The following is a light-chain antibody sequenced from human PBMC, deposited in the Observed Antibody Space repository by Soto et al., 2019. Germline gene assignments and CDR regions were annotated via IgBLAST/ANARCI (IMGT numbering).Light chain of an antibody. Sequence: DIQMTQSPSTLSASVGDRVTITCRASQTISSSLAWSQHKPGKAPKLLIFDASTLQTGVPSRFSGSGFGTEFTLTITGLQPDDFATYYCQQHNDYTAVTFGQGTKLEIK. CDR3: QQHNDYTAVT. J-gene: IGKJ2*01. CDR1: QTISSS. V-gene: IGKV1-5*01. CDR2: DAS.